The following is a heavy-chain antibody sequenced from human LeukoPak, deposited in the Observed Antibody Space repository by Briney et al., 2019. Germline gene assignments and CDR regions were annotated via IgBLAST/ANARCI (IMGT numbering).Heavy chain of an antibody. V-gene: IGHV1-18*01. Sequence: ASVKVSCKASGYTFTSYAMHWVRQAPGQGLEWMGWISAYNGNTNYAQKLQGRVTMTTDTSTSTAYMELRSLRSDDTAVYYCARDRQSIFGVVPPGSYYYYYGMDVWGQGTTVTVSS. D-gene: IGHD3-3*01. CDR2: ISAYNGNT. CDR1: GYTFTSYA. J-gene: IGHJ6*02. CDR3: ARDRQSIFGVVPPGSYYYYYGMDV.